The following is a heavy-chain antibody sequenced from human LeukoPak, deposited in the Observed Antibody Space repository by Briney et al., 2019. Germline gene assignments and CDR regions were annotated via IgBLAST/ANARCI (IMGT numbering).Heavy chain of an antibody. CDR3: ARAQFLYYFDY. Sequence: SETLSLTCTVSGGSISSGDYYWSWIRQPPGKGLEWIGYIYYSGSTYYNPSLKSRVTISVDTSKNQFSLKLSSVTAADTAVYYCARAQFLYYFDYWGQGTLVTVSS. J-gene: IGHJ4*02. CDR1: GGSISSGDYY. D-gene: IGHD6-19*01. CDR2: IYYSGST. V-gene: IGHV4-30-4*08.